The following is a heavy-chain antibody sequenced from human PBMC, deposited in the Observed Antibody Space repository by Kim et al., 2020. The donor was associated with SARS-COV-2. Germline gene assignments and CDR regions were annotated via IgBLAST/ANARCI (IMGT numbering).Heavy chain of an antibody. J-gene: IGHJ4*02. CDR1: GGSFSGYY. V-gene: IGHV4-34*01. D-gene: IGHD2-15*01. CDR2: INHSGST. CDR3: ARSIGQPHSVDDY. Sequence: SETLSLTCAVYGGSFSGYYWSWIRQPPGKGLEWIGEINHSGSTNYNPSLKSRVTISVDTSKNQFSLKLSSVTAADTAVYYCARSIGQPHSVDDYWGQGTLVTVSS.